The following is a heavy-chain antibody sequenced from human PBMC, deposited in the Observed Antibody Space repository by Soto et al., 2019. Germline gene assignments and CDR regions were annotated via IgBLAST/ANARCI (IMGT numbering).Heavy chain of an antibody. J-gene: IGHJ4*02. CDR3: VREDILGVRSFDY. V-gene: IGHV3-48*02. Sequence: GGSLRLSCVASGFTFSSYSVNWVRQAPGKGLEWISYISSGSKTIYYADSVKGRFTVSGDNAKNSQFLQMNSLRDEDTAVYYCVREDILGVRSFDYWGQGTLVTVSS. D-gene: IGHD3-9*01. CDR2: ISSGSKTI. CDR1: GFTFSSYS.